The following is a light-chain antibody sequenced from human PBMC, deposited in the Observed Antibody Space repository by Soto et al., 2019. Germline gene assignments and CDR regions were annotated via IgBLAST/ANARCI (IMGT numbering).Light chain of an antibody. CDR1: QSVSSY. CDR3: QQRSNWPLT. V-gene: IGKV3-11*01. CDR2: DAS. Sequence: EIALTQSPATLSLSPGERVTLSCRASQSVSSYLGWYQQKPGQPPRLLIYDASNRATGTPARFSASGSGTDFTLTISALEPEDFAVYYCQQRSNWPLTFGGGTKVEMK. J-gene: IGKJ4*01.